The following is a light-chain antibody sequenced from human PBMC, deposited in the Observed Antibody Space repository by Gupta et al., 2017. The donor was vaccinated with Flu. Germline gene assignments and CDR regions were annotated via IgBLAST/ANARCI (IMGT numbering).Light chain of an antibody. CDR2: DVN. J-gene: IGLJ3*02. CDR3: SSSSTTNTTWV. V-gene: IGLV2-14*03. Sequence: QSALTQTASVSGSPGQSITVSCTGTSSDIGGHNFVYWYQHHPGKVPKLIIYDVNNRPSGISTRFFGTKSGNTASLTTXGXQAEDEXDYYCSSSSTTNTTWVFGGGTKLTV. CDR1: SSDIGGHNF.